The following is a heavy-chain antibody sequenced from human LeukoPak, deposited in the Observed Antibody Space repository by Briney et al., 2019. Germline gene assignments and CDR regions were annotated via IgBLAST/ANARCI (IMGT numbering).Heavy chain of an antibody. D-gene: IGHD2-2*01. V-gene: IGHV4-61*01. CDR3: ARDYCTTTRCYPNYFDY. Sequence: ASETLSLTCTVSGASVSSSNYYWSWIRRHPGKGLEWVGSIYYSGSTNYNPSLKSRVTISVDTSKNQFSLKLSSVTAADTAVYYCARDYCTTTRCYPNYFDYWGQGTLVTVSS. J-gene: IGHJ4*02. CDR1: GASVSSSNYY. CDR2: IYYSGST.